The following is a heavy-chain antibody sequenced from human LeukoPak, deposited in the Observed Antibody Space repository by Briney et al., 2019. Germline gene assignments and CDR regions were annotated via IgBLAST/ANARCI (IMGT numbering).Heavy chain of an antibody. V-gene: IGHV4-34*01. CDR1: GGSFSGYY. CDR2: IYYSGST. J-gene: IGHJ5*02. Sequence: SETLSLTCAVYGGSFSGYYWSWIRQPPGKGLEWIGSIYYSGSTYYNPSLKSRVTISVDTSKNQFSLKLSSVTAADTAVYYCARLTGYSSSWYGPTWGQGTLVTVSS. D-gene: IGHD6-13*01. CDR3: ARLTGYSSSWYGPT.